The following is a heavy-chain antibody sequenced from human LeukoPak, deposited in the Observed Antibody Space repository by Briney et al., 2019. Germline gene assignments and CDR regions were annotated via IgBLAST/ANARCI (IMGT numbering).Heavy chain of an antibody. D-gene: IGHD4-17*01. V-gene: IGHV3-53*05. Sequence: GSLILSCAASGFAVSSNYMSWVRQAPGKGLEWVSVIYSGGSTYYADSVEGRFSISRDNSKNTLYLQMNSLRAGDTAVYYCARYHDYGDYKRWFDPWGQGTLVTVSS. CDR2: IYSGGST. J-gene: IGHJ5*02. CDR1: GFAVSSNY. CDR3: ARYHDYGDYKRWFDP.